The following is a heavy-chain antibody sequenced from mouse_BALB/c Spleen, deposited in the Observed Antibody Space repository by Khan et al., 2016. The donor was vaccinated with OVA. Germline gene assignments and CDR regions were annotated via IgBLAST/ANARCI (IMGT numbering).Heavy chain of an antibody. Sequence: SGPGLVNPSQSLSLTCTVTGYSITSDYAWNWIRQFPGNKLEWMGYINYSGSTNYNPALKSRISITRDTSKNQFFLQLNSVTTEDTATYHCARDGSRYNYAMDYWGQGTSVTVSS. J-gene: IGHJ4*01. CDR2: INYSGST. CDR3: ARDGSRYNYAMDY. V-gene: IGHV3-2*02. D-gene: IGHD2-3*01. CDR1: GYSITSDYA.